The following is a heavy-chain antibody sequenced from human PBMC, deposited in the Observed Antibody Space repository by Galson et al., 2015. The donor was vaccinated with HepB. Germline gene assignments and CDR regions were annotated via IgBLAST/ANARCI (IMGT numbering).Heavy chain of an antibody. CDR1: GYTFSSFD. CDR2: INTGNGNT. CDR3: SLTGYCTSSTCETLDL. Sequence: SVKVSCKASGYTFSSFDVYWVRQAPGQGLEWVGWINTGNGNTRSSQKFQGRLSISRDTSASTVYMEVNSLRSEDTGLYYCSLTGYCTSSTCETLDLWGKGTPVTVSS. D-gene: IGHD2-2*01. V-gene: IGHV1-3*04. J-gene: IGHJ4*02.